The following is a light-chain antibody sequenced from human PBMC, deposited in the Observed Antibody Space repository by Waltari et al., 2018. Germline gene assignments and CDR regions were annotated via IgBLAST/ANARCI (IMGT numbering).Light chain of an antibody. CDR2: DVT. J-gene: IGLJ3*02. CDR1: SSDIGRYNY. V-gene: IGLV2-14*01. CDR3: ASYNPGSTVV. Sequence: QSALTKPASVSGSLGQSITISCTGSSSDIGRYNYVPWYQQFPDRAPKPIIYDVTNRPSGVSNRFSGSKSANTASLTISGLQPEDAANYYCASYNPGSTVVFGGGTELTVL.